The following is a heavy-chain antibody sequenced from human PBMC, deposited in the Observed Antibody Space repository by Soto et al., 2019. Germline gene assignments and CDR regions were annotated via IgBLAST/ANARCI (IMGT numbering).Heavy chain of an antibody. J-gene: IGHJ4*02. D-gene: IGHD4-4*01. CDR2: TGGGIGP. CDR3: AKMPDGVNSNSPYC. V-gene: IGHV3-23*01. CDR1: GFPFSNYA. Sequence: EVQLLESGGGLVQPGESLKLACAASGFPFSNYAMSWVRQAPGKGLEWVSTTGGGIGPYYADSVKGRSTISRDNSKNTLYLQMNSLRAEDTAIYYCAKMPDGVNSNSPYCWGPGTLVTVSS.